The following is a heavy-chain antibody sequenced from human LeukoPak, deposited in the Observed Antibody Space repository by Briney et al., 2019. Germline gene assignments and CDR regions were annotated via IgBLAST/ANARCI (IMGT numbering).Heavy chain of an antibody. J-gene: IGHJ6*03. CDR2: IIPIFGTA. CDR1: GGTFSSYA. Sequence: SVKVSCKASGGTFSSYAISWVRQAPGQGLEWMGGIIPIFGTANYAQKFQGRVTITADKSTSTAYMELSSLRSEDTAVYYCARGLGNYYYYYMDVWGKGTTVTISS. V-gene: IGHV1-69*06. CDR3: ARGLGNYYYYYMDV. D-gene: IGHD3-10*01.